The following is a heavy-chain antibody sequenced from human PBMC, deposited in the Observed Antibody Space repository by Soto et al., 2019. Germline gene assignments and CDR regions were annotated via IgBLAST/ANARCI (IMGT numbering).Heavy chain of an antibody. CDR1: WFSLSTSGAG. V-gene: IGHV2-5*02. J-gene: IGHJ4*02. CDR3: AHRRRGSYFDY. D-gene: IGHD3-16*01. CDR2: IYWDDDE. Sequence: QITLKESGPTLVKPTQTLTLTCTFSWFSLSTSGAGVGWIRQPPGKALEWLALIYWDDDERYSPSLKSRPTIPKDTSKNQVVLTMTSMDPEDTATYYCAHRRRGSYFDYGGQGTLVTVSS.